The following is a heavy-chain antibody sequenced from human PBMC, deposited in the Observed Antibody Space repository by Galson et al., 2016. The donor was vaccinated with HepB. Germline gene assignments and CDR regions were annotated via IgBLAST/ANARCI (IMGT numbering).Heavy chain of an antibody. V-gene: IGHV3-73*01. D-gene: IGHD3-16*02. J-gene: IGHJ4*02. Sequence: SLRLSCAASGFTFSGSAMHWVRQASGKGLEWVARIRSKDNNYATAYAASVKGRFTISRDDSKNTAYLQMNSLKTEDTAVYYCSGSSGGVIVMPFNYWGQGTLVTVSS. CDR1: GFTFSGSA. CDR2: IRSKDNNYAT. CDR3: SGSSGGVIVMPFNY.